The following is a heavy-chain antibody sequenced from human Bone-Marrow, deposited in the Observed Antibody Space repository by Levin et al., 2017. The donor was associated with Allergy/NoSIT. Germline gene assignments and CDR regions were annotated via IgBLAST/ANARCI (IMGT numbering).Heavy chain of an antibody. J-gene: IGHJ4*02. Sequence: GGSLRLSCAASGFNFDNYAMNWVRQPPGQGLEWVASISSTSNYIRYADSVTGRFTISRDNTQNVVYLQMNALRSGDTAVYYCVRIRVGSVSSQNFFYSFDYWGRGTPVTVSS. CDR2: ISSTSNYI. CDR3: VRIRVGSVSSQNFFYSFDY. CDR1: GFNFDNYA. V-gene: IGHV3-21*06. D-gene: IGHD2-21*01.